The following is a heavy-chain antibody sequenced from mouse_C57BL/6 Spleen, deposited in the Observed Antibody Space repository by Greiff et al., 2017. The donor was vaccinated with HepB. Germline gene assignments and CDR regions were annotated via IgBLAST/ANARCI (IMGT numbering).Heavy chain of an antibody. CDR2: INPYNGGT. V-gene: IGHV1-19*01. CDR3: AREGNYYGSSSGLDY. CDR1: GYTFTDYY. Sequence: EVQLQQSGPVLVKPGASVKMSCKASGYTFTDYYMNWVKQSHGKSLEWIGVINPYNGGTSYNQKFKGKATLTVDKSSSTAYMELNSLTSEDSAVYYCAREGNYYGSSSGLDYWGQGTTLTVSS. D-gene: IGHD1-1*01. J-gene: IGHJ2*01.